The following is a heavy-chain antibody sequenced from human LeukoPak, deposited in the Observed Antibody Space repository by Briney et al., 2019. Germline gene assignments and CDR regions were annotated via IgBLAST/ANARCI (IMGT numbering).Heavy chain of an antibody. CDR1: GGSITHYY. Sequence: PSETLSLTCTVSGGSITHYYWNRMRQPPGRGLEWIGYILKSGSSNYNPSLKSRVTISLDTSQNQFSLNLRSVTAADTAVYYCASGEDSAKTAYWGQGTLVTVSS. J-gene: IGHJ4*02. CDR2: ILKSGSS. D-gene: IGHD3-3*01. V-gene: IGHV4-4*09. CDR3: ASGEDSAKTAY.